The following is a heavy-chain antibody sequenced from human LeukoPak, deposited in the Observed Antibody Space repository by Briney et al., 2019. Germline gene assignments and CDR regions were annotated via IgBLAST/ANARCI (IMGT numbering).Heavy chain of an antibody. D-gene: IGHD4-17*01. CDR2: IYYSGST. J-gene: IGHJ5*02. Sequence: SETLSLTCTVSGGSISSYYWSWIRQPPGKGLEWIGYIYYSGSTNYNPSLKSRVTISVDTSKNQFSLKLSSVTAADTAVYYCARAVGDYNLVAWGQGTLVTVSS. CDR3: ARAVGDYNLVA. V-gene: IGHV4-59*12. CDR1: GGSISSYY.